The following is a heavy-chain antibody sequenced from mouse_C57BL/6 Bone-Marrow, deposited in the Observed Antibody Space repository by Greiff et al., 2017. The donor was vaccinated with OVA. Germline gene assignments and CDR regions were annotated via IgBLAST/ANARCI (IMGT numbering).Heavy chain of an antibody. CDR3: ARGSSYYFDY. J-gene: IGHJ2*01. CDR1: GFTFSSYG. CDR2: ISSGGSYT. V-gene: IGHV5-6*01. Sequence: EVMLVESGGDLVKPGGSLKLSCAASGFTFSSYGMSWVRQTPDKRLEWVATISSGGSYTYYPDSVKGRFTISRANAKNTLYLQMSSLKSEDTAMYYCARGSSYYFDYWGQGTTLTVSS.